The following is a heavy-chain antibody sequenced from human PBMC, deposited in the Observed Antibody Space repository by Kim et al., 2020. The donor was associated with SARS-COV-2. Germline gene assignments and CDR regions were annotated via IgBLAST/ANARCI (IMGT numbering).Heavy chain of an antibody. CDR2: INHSGST. D-gene: IGHD3-10*01. CDR3: ARGSGSGKISNWYFDL. CDR1: GGSFSGYY. J-gene: IGHJ2*01. V-gene: IGHV4-34*01. Sequence: SETLSLTCAVYGGSFSGYYWSWIRQSPGKGLEWIGEINHSGSTNYNPSLKSRVTVSVHTSKKQFSLNLNSVTAADTALYYCARGSGSGKISNWYFDLWGRGTLVTVSS.